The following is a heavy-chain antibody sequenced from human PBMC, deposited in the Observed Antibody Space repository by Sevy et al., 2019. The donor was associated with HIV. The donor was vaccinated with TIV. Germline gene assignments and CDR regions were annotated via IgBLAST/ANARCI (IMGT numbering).Heavy chain of an antibody. Sequence: GGSLRLSCAASGFIFSTYTMTWVRQAPGKGLEWVSGISGSGGSTYYADSLKGRFTIFRDNSKGTAHLQMNSLRAEDTAVYYCAKGDRTFYGLDVWGQGTTVTVSS. V-gene: IGHV3-23*01. CDR2: ISGSGGST. J-gene: IGHJ6*02. D-gene: IGHD2-15*01. CDR3: AKGDRTFYGLDV. CDR1: GFIFSTYT.